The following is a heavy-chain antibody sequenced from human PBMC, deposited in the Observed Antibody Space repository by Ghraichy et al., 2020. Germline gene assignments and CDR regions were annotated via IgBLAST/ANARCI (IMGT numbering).Heavy chain of an antibody. CDR2: ISGSGDNS. D-gene: IGHD3-3*01. J-gene: IGHJ4*02. CDR1: GFPFSTYA. CDR3: AKDLFGSGYWYYFDS. V-gene: IGHV3-23*01. Sequence: GGSLRLSCAASGFPFSTYAMSWVRQAPGKGLEWVSSISGSGDNSYYGDSVKGRFTISRYNSRNTVYLQMNSLRAEDTAVYYCAKDLFGSGYWYYFDSWGQGTLVTVSS.